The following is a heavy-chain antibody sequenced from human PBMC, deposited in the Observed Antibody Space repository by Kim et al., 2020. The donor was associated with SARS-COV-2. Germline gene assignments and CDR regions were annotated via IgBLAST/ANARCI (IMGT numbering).Heavy chain of an antibody. D-gene: IGHD1-20*01. CDR3: ARDLSLNGTGY. V-gene: IGHV1-3*01. CDR2: IIPRNGDT. CDR1: GYTFTDYA. Sequence: ASVKVSCKASGYTFTDYAIHWVRQAPGHGLEWMGWIIPRNGDTKFSQKFRGRVTITRDTAASAAYMRLTSQTFEDTAVYYCARDLSLNGTGYWGQGT. J-gene: IGHJ4*02.